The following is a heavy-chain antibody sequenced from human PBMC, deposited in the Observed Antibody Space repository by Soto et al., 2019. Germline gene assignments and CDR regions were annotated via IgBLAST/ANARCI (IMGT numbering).Heavy chain of an antibody. CDR3: ARGQQKRIAAAGGRGGYYYYYYMDV. Sequence: SETLSLTCTVSGGSISSGGYYWSWIRQPPGKGLEWIGEINHSGSTNYNPSLKSRVTISVDTSKNQFSLKLSSVTAADTAVYYCARGQQKRIAAAGGRGGYYYYYYMDVWGKGTTVTVSS. CDR2: INHSGST. D-gene: IGHD6-13*01. CDR1: GGSISSGGYY. J-gene: IGHJ6*03. V-gene: IGHV4-39*07.